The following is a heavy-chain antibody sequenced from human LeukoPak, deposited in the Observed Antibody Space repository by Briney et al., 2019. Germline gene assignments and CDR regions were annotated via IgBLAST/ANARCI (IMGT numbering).Heavy chain of an antibody. D-gene: IGHD3-22*01. J-gene: IGHJ4*02. CDR3: AREGYYYDSSGLDG. CDR1: GGSISSYY. V-gene: IGHV4-4*07. CDR2: IYTSGST. Sequence: SETLSLTCTVPGGSISSYYWSWIRQPAGKGLEWIGRIYTSGSTNYNPSLKSRVTMSVDTSKNQFSLKLSSVTAADTAVYYCAREGYYYDSSGLDGWGQGTLVTVSS.